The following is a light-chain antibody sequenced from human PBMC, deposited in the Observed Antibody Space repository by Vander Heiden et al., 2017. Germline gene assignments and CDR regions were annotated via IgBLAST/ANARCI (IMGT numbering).Light chain of an antibody. CDR3: AAWDDSLNGPV. CDR2: SNN. Sequence: QSVLTHPPSASGPPGQRVTISCSGSNSNIGSNTVNWYQQLPGTAPKLLIYSNNQRPSGVPDRFSGSKSGTSASLAISGLQSEDEADYYCAAWDDSLNGPVFGGGTKLTVL. V-gene: IGLV1-44*01. J-gene: IGLJ3*02. CDR1: NSNIGSNT.